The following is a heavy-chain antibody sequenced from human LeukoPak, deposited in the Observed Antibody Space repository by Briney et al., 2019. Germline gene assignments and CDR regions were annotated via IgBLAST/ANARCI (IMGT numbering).Heavy chain of an antibody. V-gene: IGHV1-46*01. CDR1: GYTFTSYY. CDR2: INPSGGST. D-gene: IGHD3-22*01. J-gene: IGHJ4*02. Sequence: ASVKVSCKASGYTFTSYYMHWVRQAPGQGLEWMGIINPSGGSTSYVQKFQGRVTMTRDMSTSTVYMELSSLRSEDTAVYYCARDRSGYYYFDYWGQGTLVTVSS. CDR3: ARDRSGYYYFDY.